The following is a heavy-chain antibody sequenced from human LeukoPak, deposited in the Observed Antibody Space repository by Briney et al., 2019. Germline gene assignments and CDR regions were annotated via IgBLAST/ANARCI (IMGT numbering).Heavy chain of an antibody. CDR1: GYTFTSYG. CDR3: ARVYYYYMDV. J-gene: IGHJ6*03. V-gene: IGHV1-18*01. CDR2: ISAYNGNT. Sequence: ASVKVSCKASGYTFTSYGLSWVRQAPGQGLEWMGWISAYNGNTNYAQKFQGRVTMTRDTSISTAYMALSRLRSDDTAVYYCARVYYYYMDVWGKGTTVTVSS.